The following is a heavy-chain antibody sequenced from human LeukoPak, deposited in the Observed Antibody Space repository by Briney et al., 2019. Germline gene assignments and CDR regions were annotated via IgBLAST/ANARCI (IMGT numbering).Heavy chain of an antibody. D-gene: IGHD2-15*01. J-gene: IGHJ6*04. CDR2: INPNSGGT. CDR3: ARGLGYCSGGSCYSGVYYYYGMDV. V-gene: IGHV1-2*04. Sequence: AASVKVSCKASGYTFTGYYMHWVRQAPGQGLEWMGLINPNSGGTNYAQKFQGWVTMTRDTSISTAYRELSRLRSDDKAVYYCARGLGYCSGGSCYSGVYYYYGMDVWGKGTTVTVSS. CDR1: GYTFTGYY.